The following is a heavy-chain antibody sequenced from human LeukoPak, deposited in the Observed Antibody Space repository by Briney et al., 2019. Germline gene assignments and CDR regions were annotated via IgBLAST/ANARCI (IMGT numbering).Heavy chain of an antibody. Sequence: GGSLRLSCAASGFTFSSYSMSWVRPAPGKGLEWVSAISGPAGSWDYADSVKGRFTISRDNSKNTLFLQMNSLRADDTAIYYCAKKVGLVSAPLYYFDVWGQGTLVTVSS. V-gene: IGHV3-23*01. CDR1: GFTFSSYS. D-gene: IGHD5/OR15-5a*01. CDR2: ISGPAGSW. CDR3: AKKVGLVSAPLYYFDV. J-gene: IGHJ4*02.